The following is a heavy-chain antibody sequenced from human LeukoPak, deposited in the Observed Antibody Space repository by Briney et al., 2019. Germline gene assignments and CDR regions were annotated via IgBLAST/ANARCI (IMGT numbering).Heavy chain of an antibody. D-gene: IGHD5-24*01. V-gene: IGHV3-74*01. CDR3: ARDRSYNLDY. CDR1: VFTFSSYW. CDR2: INGDGSST. J-gene: IGHJ4*02. Sequence: GGSLRLSCAPSVFTFSSYWMHWVRQAPGKGRVWVSHINGDGSSTSYADSVKGRVTISRDNAKNTLYLQINSLTAEDSAVYYCARDRSYNLDYWGQGTLVTVSS.